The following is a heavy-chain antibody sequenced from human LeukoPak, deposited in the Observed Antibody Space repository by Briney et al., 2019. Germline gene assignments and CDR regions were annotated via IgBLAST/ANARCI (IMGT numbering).Heavy chain of an antibody. V-gene: IGHV3-21*01. J-gene: IGHJ4*02. CDR3: ALRIDYDFWSSYYPDY. CDR2: ISSSSSYI. CDR1: GFTFSSYS. Sequence: GGSLRLSCAASGFTFSSYSMNWVRQAPGKGLEWVSSISSSSSYIYYADSVKGRFTISRDNAKNSLYLQMNSLRAEDTAVYYCALRIDYDFWSSYYPDYWGQGTLVTVSS. D-gene: IGHD3-3*01.